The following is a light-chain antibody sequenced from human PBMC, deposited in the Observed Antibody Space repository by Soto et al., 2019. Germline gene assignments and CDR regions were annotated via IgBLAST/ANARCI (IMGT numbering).Light chain of an antibody. CDR1: QSVSSSY. CDR2: GAS. Sequence: EIVLTQSPDTLSLSPGERDTLSCRASQSVSSSYLAWYQQKPGQAPRLLIYGASTRASGITARFSGSGSGTEFTLTISSLQSEDFALYYCQQYNNWPKITFGQGTRLEIK. J-gene: IGKJ5*01. CDR3: QQYNNWPKIT. V-gene: IGKV3-15*01.